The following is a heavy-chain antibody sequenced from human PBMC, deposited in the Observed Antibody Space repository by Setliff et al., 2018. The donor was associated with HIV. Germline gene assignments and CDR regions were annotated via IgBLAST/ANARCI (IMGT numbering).Heavy chain of an antibody. CDR3: ARLPRQLLKGAAAYFDY. Sequence: SETLSLTCTVSGGSINSGEYYWSWSRQHPGKGLEWIGYIYYTGDTYYNPPLKSRVTMSIDTSKNQFSLRLSSVTAADTAVYYCARLPRQLLKGAAAYFDYWGQGTLVTVSS. V-gene: IGHV4-31*03. CDR2: IYYTGDT. D-gene: IGHD5-18*01. J-gene: IGHJ4*02. CDR1: GGSINSGEYY.